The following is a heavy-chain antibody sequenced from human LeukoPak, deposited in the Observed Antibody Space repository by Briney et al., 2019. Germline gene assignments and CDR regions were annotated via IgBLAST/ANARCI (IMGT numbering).Heavy chain of an antibody. J-gene: IGHJ4*02. D-gene: IGHD3-10*01. CDR1: GFTFSSYW. CDR3: TRDIRMARAASPLDS. V-gene: IGHV3-23*01. CDR2: IGNSGSQT. Sequence: GGSLRLSCAASGFTFSSYWMTWVRQPPGKGLEWVSTIGNSGSQTYYTNSVKGRFTISRDNSKDTLYLHMNSLRAEDTAFYYCTRDIRMARAASPLDSWGQGTLVTVSS.